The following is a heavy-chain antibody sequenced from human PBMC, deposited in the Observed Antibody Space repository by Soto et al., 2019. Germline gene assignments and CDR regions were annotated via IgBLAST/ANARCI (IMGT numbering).Heavy chain of an antibody. D-gene: IGHD5-12*01. J-gene: IGHJ4*02. Sequence: EGTLRLSCAASGFSFSRETMSWCRQAQGKGLERVSAISPSGGRTYYADSVKGRFSISRDTSKNTLYLQMNTLRAEDTAIYYSAKDQNPGYSAEWAVGYYFHSWGQGTLVTVSS. CDR1: GFSFSRET. CDR3: AKDQNPGYSAEWAVGYYFHS. V-gene: IGHV3-23*01. CDR2: ISPSGGRT.